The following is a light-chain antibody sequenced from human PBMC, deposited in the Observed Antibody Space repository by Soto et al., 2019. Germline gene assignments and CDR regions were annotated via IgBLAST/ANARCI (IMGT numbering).Light chain of an antibody. CDR3: SSYAGSRYV. Sequence: QSVLTQPPSASGSPGQSVTISCTGTSSDVGGYNYVSWYQQHPGKAPKLMIYEVTKRPSGVPDRFSGSKSGNTASLTVSGLRAEDEADYYCSSYAGSRYVFGTGTQLTVL. V-gene: IGLV2-8*01. CDR1: SSDVGGYNY. CDR2: EVT. J-gene: IGLJ1*01.